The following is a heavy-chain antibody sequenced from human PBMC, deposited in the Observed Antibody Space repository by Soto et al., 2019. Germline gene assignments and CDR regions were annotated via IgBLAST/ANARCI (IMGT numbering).Heavy chain of an antibody. J-gene: IGHJ4*02. CDR2: IFWNGGGQ. Sequence: EEQLVESGGDLVQPGRSLRLSCVASGFRSNDHAMHWIRQAPGKGLEWVAGIFWNGGGQGYADSVKGRFTISRDNAKNSLYLQMDSLRVEDSGFYYCLKHISPGGLDNWGQGTLVTVSS. D-gene: IGHD3-10*01. V-gene: IGHV3-9*02. CDR3: LKHISPGGLDN. CDR1: GFRSNDHA.